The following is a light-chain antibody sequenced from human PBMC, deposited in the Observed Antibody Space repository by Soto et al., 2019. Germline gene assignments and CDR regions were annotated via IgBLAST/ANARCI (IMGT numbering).Light chain of an antibody. CDR3: CSYGGTVV. V-gene: IGLV2-11*01. J-gene: IGLJ2*01. Sequence: QSALTQPRSVSGSPGQSVTISCTGSISNVGGYNYVSWYQQHPDEAPQLIIYNVNKRPSGVPDRFSGSKSGNTASLTISVLQAEDEADYYCCSYGGTVVFGGGTKLTVL. CDR1: ISNVGGYNY. CDR2: NVN.